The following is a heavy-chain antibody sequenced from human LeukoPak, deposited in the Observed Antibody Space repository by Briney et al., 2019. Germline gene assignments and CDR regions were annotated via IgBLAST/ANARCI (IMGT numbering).Heavy chain of an antibody. V-gene: IGHV4-59*01. CDR2: IYYSGST. D-gene: IGHD3-16*01. J-gene: IGHJ3*02. CDR1: GGSISSYY. Sequence: PSETLSLTCTVSGGSISSYYWSWIRQPPGKGLEWIGYIYYSGSTNYNPSLKSRVTISVDTSKNQFSLKLSSVTAADTAVYYCARVGLGDSIDAFDIWGQGTMVTVSS. CDR3: ARVGLGDSIDAFDI.